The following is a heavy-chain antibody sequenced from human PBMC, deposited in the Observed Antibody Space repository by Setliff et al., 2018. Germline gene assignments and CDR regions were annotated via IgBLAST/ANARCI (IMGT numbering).Heavy chain of an antibody. J-gene: IGHJ4*02. CDR2: INAGNGNT. V-gene: IGHV1-3*01. D-gene: IGHD4-17*01. CDR1: GGSFTSFS. CDR3: ASPRATGTTLEILYY. Sequence: ASVKVSCKASGGSFTSFSIHWVRQAPGQGLEWMGWINAGNGNTKYSQKFQGRVTITRDTSASTAYMELSSLRSEDTAVYYCASPRATGTTLEILYYWGQGTLVTVSS.